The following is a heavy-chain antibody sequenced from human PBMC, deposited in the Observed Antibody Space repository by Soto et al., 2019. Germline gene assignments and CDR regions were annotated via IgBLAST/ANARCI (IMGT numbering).Heavy chain of an antibody. CDR2: ISRTGGRT. V-gene: IGHV3-23*01. CDR1: GFNFSGSS. D-gene: IGHD3-3*01. Sequence: GGSLRLSCAASGFNFSGSSMSWVRQAPGKGLHWVSGISRTGGRTFYTDSVKGRFTISRDNSKNTLYLQMNSLRAEDTAVYYCARDYDFWSGYYSFSYYYYGMDVWGQGTTVTVSS. J-gene: IGHJ6*02. CDR3: ARDYDFWSGYYSFSYYYYGMDV.